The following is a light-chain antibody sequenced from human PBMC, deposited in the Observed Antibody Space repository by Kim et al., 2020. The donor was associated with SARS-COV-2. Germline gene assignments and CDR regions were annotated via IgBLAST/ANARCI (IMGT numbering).Light chain of an antibody. CDR3: QQRSNT. CDR2: DAS. J-gene: IGKJ5*01. Sequence: ALSWCPGERATLSDRASQSVSSYLAWYQQKPGQAPRLLIYDASNRATGIPARFSGSGSGTDFTLTISSLEPEDFAVYYCQQRSNTFGQGTRLEIK. V-gene: IGKV3-11*01. CDR1: QSVSSY.